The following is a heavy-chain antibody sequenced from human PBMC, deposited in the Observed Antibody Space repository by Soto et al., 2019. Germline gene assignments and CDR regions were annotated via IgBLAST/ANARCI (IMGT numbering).Heavy chain of an antibody. Sequence: QVQLQESGPGLVKPSETLSLTCTVSGGSISSYYWSWIRQPPGKGLEWIGYIYYSGSTNYNPSLKSRVTISVDTSKNQFSLKLSSVTAADTAVYYCAGRGAAGLYYFDYWGQGTLVTVSS. J-gene: IGHJ4*02. D-gene: IGHD6-13*01. CDR1: GGSISSYY. V-gene: IGHV4-59*08. CDR3: AGRGAAGLYYFDY. CDR2: IYYSGST.